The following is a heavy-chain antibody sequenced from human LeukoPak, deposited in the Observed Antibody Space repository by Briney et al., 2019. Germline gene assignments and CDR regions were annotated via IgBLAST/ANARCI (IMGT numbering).Heavy chain of an antibody. CDR3: ARQRPWGLSRYFDY. J-gene: IGHJ4*02. Sequence: SQTLSLTCTVSGGSISSGTYYWNWIRQPAGKGLEWIGRIYISGSTNYNPSLKSRVTISVDTSKNQFSLKLTSVTAADTAVYFCARQRPWGLSRYFDYWGQGTLVTVSS. V-gene: IGHV4-61*02. D-gene: IGHD7-27*01. CDR2: IYISGST. CDR1: GGSISSGTYY.